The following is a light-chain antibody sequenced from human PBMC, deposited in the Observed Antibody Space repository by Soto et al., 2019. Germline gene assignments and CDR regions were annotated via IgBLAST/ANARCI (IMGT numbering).Light chain of an antibody. Sequence: EIVLTQSPATLSLSPGERATLSCRASQSVSSYLAWYQQKPGQAPRLLIYDASNRATGIPARFSGSGSGTDFTLTISSLEAEDFEVHSCQQRSKWHIPLTVGGGTKVDSK. CDR2: DAS. CDR3: QQRSKWHIPLT. CDR1: QSVSSY. V-gene: IGKV3-11*01. J-gene: IGKJ4*01.